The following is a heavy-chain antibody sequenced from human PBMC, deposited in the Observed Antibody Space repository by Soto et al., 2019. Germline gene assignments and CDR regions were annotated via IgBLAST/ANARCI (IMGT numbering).Heavy chain of an antibody. CDR1: GFTFSSYW. V-gene: IGHV3-74*01. Sequence: GGSLRLSCAASGFTFSSYWMHWVRQVPGKRLVWLSRINSDGSSTTYADSVKGRFTISRDNAENTLYLQMNSLRAEDTAVYYCAVTTMGRFFDYWGQGNMVTDSS. J-gene: IGHJ4*02. CDR3: AVTTMGRFFDY. CDR2: INSDGSST. D-gene: IGHD1-26*01.